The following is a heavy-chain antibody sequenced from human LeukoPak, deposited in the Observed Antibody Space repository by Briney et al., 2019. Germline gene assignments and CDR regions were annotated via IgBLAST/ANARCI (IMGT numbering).Heavy chain of an antibody. CDR1: GVSMSSSSYY. D-gene: IGHD5-18*01. J-gene: IGHJ4*02. V-gene: IGHV4-39*07. CDR2: IYYSGST. CDR3: ARDLDTVMNPGFDY. Sequence: SETLSLTCIVSGVSMSSSSYYWGWIRQAPGKGLEWIGSIYYSGSTYYNPSLKSRVTISVDTSKSQFSLKLSSVTAADTAVYFCARDLDTVMNPGFDYWGQGTLVTVSS.